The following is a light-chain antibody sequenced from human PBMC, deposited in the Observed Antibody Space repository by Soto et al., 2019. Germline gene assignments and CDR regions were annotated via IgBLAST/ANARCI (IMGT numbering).Light chain of an antibody. Sequence: EIVMTQSPATLSVSPGERATLSCRASQSVSSNLAWYQQKPGQAPRLLIYGASTRATGIPARFSGSGSGTDFTLTISGLQSEDFAVYYCQQYNNWSPWTFGQGTKVEIK. CDR3: QQYNNWSPWT. V-gene: IGKV3-15*01. CDR1: QSVSSN. J-gene: IGKJ1*01. CDR2: GAS.